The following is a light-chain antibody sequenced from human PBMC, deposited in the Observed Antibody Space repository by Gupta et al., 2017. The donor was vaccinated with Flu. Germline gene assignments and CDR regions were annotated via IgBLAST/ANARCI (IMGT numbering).Light chain of an antibody. J-gene: IGLJ3*02. CDR3: QSYDSSLSGSV. CDR1: SSNFGAGYD. CDR2: GNN. Sequence: QSVLTQPTSVSGAPGQRLTISCTGSSSNFGAGYDVHWYQQLPGTAPKLLIYGNNHRPSGVPDRFSGSKSGTSASLAITGLQAEDEAHYYCQSYDSSLSGSVFGGGTKLTVL. V-gene: IGLV1-40*01.